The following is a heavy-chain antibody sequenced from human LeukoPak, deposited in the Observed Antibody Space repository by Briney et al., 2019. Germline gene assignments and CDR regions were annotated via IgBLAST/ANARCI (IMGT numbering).Heavy chain of an antibody. CDR2: INQDGSEK. CDR1: GFTLSNNW. V-gene: IGHV3-7*05. Sequence: AGGSLRLSCAASGFTLSNNWMSWVRQAPGKGLEGVTNINQDGSEKYYVDSVKGRFTISRDNAKSSLFLQMNSLRAEDTAVYYCARDSNHYDGNAYYDAFDVWGQGTMVTVSS. D-gene: IGHD1-14*01. J-gene: IGHJ3*01. CDR3: ARDSNHYDGNAYYDAFDV.